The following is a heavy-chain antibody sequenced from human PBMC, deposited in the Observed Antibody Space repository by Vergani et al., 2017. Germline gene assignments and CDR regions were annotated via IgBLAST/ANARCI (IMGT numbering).Heavy chain of an antibody. CDR3: ASTVDIVATHYFDY. V-gene: IGHV1-69*01. CDR1: GGTFSSYA. CDR2: IITIFGTA. D-gene: IGHD5-12*01. Sequence: QVQLVQSGAEVKKPGSSVKVSCKASGGTFSSYAISWVRQAPGQGLEWMGGIITIFGTANYAQKFQGRVTITADESTSTAYMERSSLRSEDTAVYYCASTVDIVATHYFDYWGQGTLVTVSS. J-gene: IGHJ4*02.